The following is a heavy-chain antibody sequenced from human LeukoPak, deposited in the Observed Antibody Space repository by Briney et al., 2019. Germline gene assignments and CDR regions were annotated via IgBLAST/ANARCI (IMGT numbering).Heavy chain of an antibody. J-gene: IGHJ2*01. CDR2: ISYSETT. CDR3: ASHRTGKYYWYFDL. Sequence: PSQTLSLTCSVSGDSISSGGYYWSWIRQHPGKGLEWSGYISYSETTSYNASLKSRLTILLDTSKNQFSLNLNSVTAADTAVYYCASHRTGKYYWYFDLWGRGTLVTVSS. CDR1: GDSISSGGYY. D-gene: IGHD1-1*01. V-gene: IGHV4-31*03.